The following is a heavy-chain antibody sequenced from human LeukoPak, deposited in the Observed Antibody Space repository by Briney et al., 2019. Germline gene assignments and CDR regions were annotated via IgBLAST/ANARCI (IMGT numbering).Heavy chain of an antibody. J-gene: IGHJ5*02. CDR2: IYTSGST. Sequence: PSETLSLTCTVSGGITSCYWTWIRQPAGKGLEWVGRIYTSGSTDYNPSLKSRVTMSVDTSKNQISLKLTSVTAADTAVYYCARTHTSRWYWFDPWGQGTLVTVSS. V-gene: IGHV4-4*07. CDR3: ARTHTSRWYWFDP. D-gene: IGHD6-19*01. CDR1: GGITSCY.